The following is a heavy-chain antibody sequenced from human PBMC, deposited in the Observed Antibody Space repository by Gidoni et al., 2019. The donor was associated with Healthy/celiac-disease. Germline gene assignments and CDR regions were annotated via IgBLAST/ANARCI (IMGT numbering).Heavy chain of an antibody. J-gene: IGHJ4*02. CDR2: IIPIFGTA. Sequence: GQGLEWMGGIIPIFGTANYAQKFQGRVTITADESTSTAYMELSSLRSEDTAVYYCARMQLGAKSPFDYWGQGTLVTVSS. CDR3: ARMQLGAKSPFDY. D-gene: IGHD6-13*01. V-gene: IGHV1-69*01.